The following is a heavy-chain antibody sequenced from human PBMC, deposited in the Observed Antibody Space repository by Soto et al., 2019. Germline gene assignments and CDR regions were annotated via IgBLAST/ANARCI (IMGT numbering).Heavy chain of an antibody. J-gene: IGHJ4*02. D-gene: IGHD4-4*01. CDR1: GGSITSGGYY. Sequence: PSETLSLTCTVSGGSITSGGYYWSWIRQHPGKGLEWIGYIYYSGSTYYNPSLKSRITISVDTSKNQCSLKLSSVTAADTAVYYCARDKDGYNNVDYWGEGTLVTVSS. CDR2: IYYSGST. CDR3: ARDKDGYNNVDY. V-gene: IGHV4-31*03.